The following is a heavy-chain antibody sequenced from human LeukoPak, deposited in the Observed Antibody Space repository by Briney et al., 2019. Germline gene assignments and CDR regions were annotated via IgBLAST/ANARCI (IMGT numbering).Heavy chain of an antibody. D-gene: IGHD6-19*01. CDR2: ISSSSSTI. V-gene: IGHV3-48*01. Sequence: GGSLRLSCAASGFTFSSYSMNWVRQAPGKGLEWVSYISSSSSTIYYADSVKGRFTISRDNAKNSPYLQMNSLRAEDTAMYYCARDEAVALFDYWGQGTLVTVSS. CDR1: GFTFSSYS. J-gene: IGHJ4*02. CDR3: ARDEAVALFDY.